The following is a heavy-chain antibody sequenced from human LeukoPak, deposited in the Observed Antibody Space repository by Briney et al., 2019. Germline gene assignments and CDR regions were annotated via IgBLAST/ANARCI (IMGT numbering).Heavy chain of an antibody. D-gene: IGHD5-12*01. CDR1: GDSVSSNSAA. CDR3: VREGGRYGGYDLDY. V-gene: IGHV6-1*01. Sequence: SQTLSVTCGISGDSVSSNSAAWNWIRQSQTRGLERLGRTHYRSKWSQDYARSVRGRITINVDTSKNQFSLQLSSVTPDDTAVYFCVREGGRYGGYDLDYWGQGTLVTVSS. CDR2: THYRSKWSQ. J-gene: IGHJ4*02.